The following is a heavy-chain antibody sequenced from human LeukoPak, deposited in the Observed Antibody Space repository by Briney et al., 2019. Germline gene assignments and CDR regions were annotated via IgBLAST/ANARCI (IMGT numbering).Heavy chain of an antibody. CDR1: GYSFTNYW. CDR2: IDPSDSYT. J-gene: IGHJ4*02. D-gene: IGHD4-17*01. CDR3: AKHYGDYVAHFDY. V-gene: IGHV5-10-1*01. Sequence: GGSLRLSCKGSGYSFTNYWISWVRQVPGQGLEWMGRIDPSDSYTNYSPSFQGHVTISADKSISTAYLQWSSLKASDTAMYYCAKHYGDYVAHFDYWGQGTLVTVSS.